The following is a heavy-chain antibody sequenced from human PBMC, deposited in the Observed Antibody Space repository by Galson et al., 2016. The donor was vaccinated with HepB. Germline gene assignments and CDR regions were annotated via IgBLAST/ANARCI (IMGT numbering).Heavy chain of an antibody. V-gene: IGHV3-33*01. D-gene: IGHD3-10*01. CDR1: GFTFNKYG. CDR2: IWYDGSKK. Sequence: SLRLSCAASGFTFNKYGMHWVRQAPGKGLEWVAVIWYDGSKKFYADSVKGRFTISRDNSKKTLYLQMNTLRAEDTAVYYCAIHLVLPMVRGVSDYWGQGTRVTVSS. J-gene: IGHJ4*02. CDR3: AIHLVLPMVRGVSDY.